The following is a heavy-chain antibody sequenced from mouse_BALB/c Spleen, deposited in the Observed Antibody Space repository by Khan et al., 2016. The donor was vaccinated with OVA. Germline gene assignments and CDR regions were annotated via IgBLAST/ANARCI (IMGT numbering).Heavy chain of an antibody. CDR3: AIIFYGYDWFAY. CDR2: IWSDGNT. J-gene: IGHJ3*01. CDR1: GSSSSSYG. D-gene: IGHD2-2*01. Sequence: QVQLKESGPGLVAPSQNLSITCTVSGSSSSSYGVSWARQTPGKGLEWLGVIWSDGNTNYHSSLKSSLTITKDNSKSQVLLKLNSLQTDDTATYYCAIIFYGYDWFAYWGQGTLVTVSA. V-gene: IGHV2-3*01.